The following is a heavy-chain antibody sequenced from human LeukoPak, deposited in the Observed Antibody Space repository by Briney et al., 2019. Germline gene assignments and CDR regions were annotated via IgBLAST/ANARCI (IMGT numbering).Heavy chain of an antibody. D-gene: IGHD3-10*01. CDR3: ARGIYGSGTHYTYYYYAMDV. J-gene: IGHJ6*02. CDR2: IKQDGGAK. CDR1: GFTFSGYC. Sequence: GGSLKLSCAASGFTFSGYCMSWVRQAPGKGLEWVANIKQDGGAKYYVDSVKGRFTISRDNARNSLYLQMSSLRAEDMAVYYCARGIYGSGTHYTYYYYAMDVWGQGTTVTVSS. V-gene: IGHV3-7*03.